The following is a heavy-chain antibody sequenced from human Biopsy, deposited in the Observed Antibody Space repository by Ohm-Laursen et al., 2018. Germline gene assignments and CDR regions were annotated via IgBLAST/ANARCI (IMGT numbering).Heavy chain of an antibody. D-gene: IGHD1-1*01. CDR3: AADINVWNVNY. J-gene: IGHJ4*02. CDR2: FAPENGKT. Sequence: SVKVSCKSSGYNFTDFYLHWVRQAPGKGLEWMGGFAPENGKTIYAQKFQGRVTMTEDTSTDTAYMELSSLRPEDTAVYYCAADINVWNVNYWGQGTQVTVSS. CDR1: GYNFTDFY. V-gene: IGHV1-24*01.